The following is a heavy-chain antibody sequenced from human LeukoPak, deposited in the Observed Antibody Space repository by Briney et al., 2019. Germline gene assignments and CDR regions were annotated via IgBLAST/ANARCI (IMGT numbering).Heavy chain of an antibody. J-gene: IGHJ3*02. D-gene: IGHD3-10*01. CDR2: ISGSGGST. V-gene: IGHV3-23*01. CDR1: GFTFSSYA. CDR3: AKDPLYGSGSYLHDAFDI. Sequence: PGGSLRLSCAASGFTFSSYAMSWVRQAPGKGLEWVSAISGSGGSTYYADSVKGRFTISRDNSKNTLYLQMNSLRAEDTAVYYCAKDPLYGSGSYLHDAFDIWGQGTMVTVSS.